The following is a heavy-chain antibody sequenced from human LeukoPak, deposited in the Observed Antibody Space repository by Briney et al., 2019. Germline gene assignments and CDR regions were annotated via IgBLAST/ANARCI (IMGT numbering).Heavy chain of an antibody. V-gene: IGHV4-34*01. J-gene: IGHJ5*02. Sequence: SETLSLTCAVYGGSFSGYYWSWIRQPPGKGLEWIGEINHSGSTNYNPSLKSRVTISVDTSQNQFCLKLSSVTAADAAVYYCARGLSIERRGYAIGPRFRLDPGGQGTLVTVS. CDR2: INHSGST. CDR3: ARGLSIERRGYAIGPRFRLDP. CDR1: GGSFSGYY. D-gene: IGHD2-8*01.